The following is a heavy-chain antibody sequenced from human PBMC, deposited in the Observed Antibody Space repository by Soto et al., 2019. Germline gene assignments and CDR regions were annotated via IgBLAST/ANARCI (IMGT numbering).Heavy chain of an antibody. J-gene: IGHJ4*02. CDR1: GFTFSHCA. CDR2: MSYDGSNE. D-gene: IGHD1-26*01. CDR3: AKDGSHNFDY. V-gene: IGHV3-30*18. Sequence: QVQLVESGGGVVQPGRSLRLSCAASGFTFSHCAKHWVRQAPGKGLEWVALMSYDGSNEYYADSVKGRFTISRDNSKNTLYLQMNSLRAEDTAVYYCAKDGSHNFDYWGQGTLVTVSS.